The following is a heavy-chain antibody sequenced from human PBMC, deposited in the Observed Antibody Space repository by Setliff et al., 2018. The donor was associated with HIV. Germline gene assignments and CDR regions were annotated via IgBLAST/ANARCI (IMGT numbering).Heavy chain of an antibody. CDR1: GYAFTGYY. Sequence: GASVKVSCKASGYAFTGYYLHWVRQAPGQGLEWMGWINTSDGGAKYAHNFEGRVTMTRDTSISTFYMEVTRLTSDDTAVYYCARDRGRYGDYRDFDYWGQGALVTVSS. CDR2: INTSDGGA. D-gene: IGHD4-17*01. V-gene: IGHV1-2*02. CDR3: ARDRGRYGDYRDFDY. J-gene: IGHJ4*02.